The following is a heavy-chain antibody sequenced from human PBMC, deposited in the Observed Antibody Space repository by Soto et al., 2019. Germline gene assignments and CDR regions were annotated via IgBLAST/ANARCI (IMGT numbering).Heavy chain of an antibody. J-gene: IGHJ6*02. V-gene: IGHV4-4*02. CDR2: IFHSGNT. Sequence: QMQLQESGPGLVKPSETLSLTCVVSGGSITGSDWWTWVRQSPEKGLEWIGEIFHSGNTNYSPSRKSRVTISLDKSANQFSLKVNSVTAVDSAIYYCANRPFFEWAPNYGLDVWGPGTTVIVSS. D-gene: IGHD3-3*02. CDR1: GGSITGSDW. CDR3: ANRPFFEWAPNYGLDV.